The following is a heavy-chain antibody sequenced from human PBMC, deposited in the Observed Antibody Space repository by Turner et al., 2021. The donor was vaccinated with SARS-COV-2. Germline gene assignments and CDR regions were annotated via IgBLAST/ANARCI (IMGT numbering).Heavy chain of an antibody. J-gene: IGHJ6*02. CDR1: GFTFRRYW. V-gene: IGHV3-7*01. CDR2: IKQDESGK. Sequence: EVQLVESGGGLVQPGGSLRLSCAAPGFTFRRYWMSWVRQDPGKGLEWVANIKQDESGKYYVDSVKGRFTISRDNAKNSLYLQMNSLRAEDTAVYYCARDHGYRAQVGYYGMGVWGQGTTVTVSS. CDR3: ARDHGYRAQVGYYGMGV. D-gene: IGHD1-1*01.